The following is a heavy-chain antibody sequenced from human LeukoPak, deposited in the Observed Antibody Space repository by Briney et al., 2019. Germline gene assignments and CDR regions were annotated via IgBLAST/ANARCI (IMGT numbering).Heavy chain of an antibody. CDR3: NYGSGSLALGL. CDR2: ISYDGSNK. J-gene: IGHJ4*02. CDR1: GFTFSSYV. V-gene: IGHV3-30*03. Sequence: GGSLRLSCAASGFTFSSYVMHWVRQAPGKGLEWVAVISYDGSNKYYADSVKGRFTISRDNSKNTLYLQMNSLRAEDTAVHYCNYGSGSLALGLWGQGTLVTVSS. D-gene: IGHD3-10*01.